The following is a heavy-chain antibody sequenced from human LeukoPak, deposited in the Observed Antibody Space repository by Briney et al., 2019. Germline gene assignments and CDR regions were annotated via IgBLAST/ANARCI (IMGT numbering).Heavy chain of an antibody. Sequence: PSETLSLTCSVSGGALSSNSYYWGWVRQSPGKGLEWIGYIYYSGSTNYNPSLKSRVTISVDTSKNQFSLKLSSVTAADTAGYYCARAYSGYDSAFDYWGQGTLVTVSS. CDR1: GGALSSNSYY. CDR3: ARAYSGYDSAFDY. CDR2: IYYSGST. V-gene: IGHV4-61*01. J-gene: IGHJ4*02. D-gene: IGHD5-12*01.